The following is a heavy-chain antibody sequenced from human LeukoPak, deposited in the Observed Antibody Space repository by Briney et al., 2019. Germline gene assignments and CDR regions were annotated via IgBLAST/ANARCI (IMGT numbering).Heavy chain of an antibody. Sequence: GRSLRLSCAASGFTFSSYGMHWVRQAPGKGLEWVALISYDGSIKYYADSVKGRFTISRDNSKKTLSLQVNSLRPEDTAVYYCASARGYSSEYKWGQGTLVTVSS. V-gene: IGHV3-30*03. D-gene: IGHD6-19*01. J-gene: IGHJ4*02. CDR2: ISYDGSIK. CDR1: GFTFSSYG. CDR3: ASARGYSSEYK.